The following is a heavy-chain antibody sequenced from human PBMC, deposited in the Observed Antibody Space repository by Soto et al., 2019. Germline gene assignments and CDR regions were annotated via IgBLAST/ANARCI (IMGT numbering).Heavy chain of an antibody. D-gene: IGHD4-17*01. CDR1: GGSISSGGYY. J-gene: IGHJ5*02. CDR2: IYYSGST. Sequence: QVQLQESGPGLVKPSQTLSLTCTVSGGSISSGGYYCSWIRQHPGKGLEWIGYIYYSGSTYYNPSLKSRVTISVDTSKNQFSLKLSSVTAADTVVYYCARDGYGDYTGWFDPWGQGTLVTVSS. V-gene: IGHV4-31*03. CDR3: ARDGYGDYTGWFDP.